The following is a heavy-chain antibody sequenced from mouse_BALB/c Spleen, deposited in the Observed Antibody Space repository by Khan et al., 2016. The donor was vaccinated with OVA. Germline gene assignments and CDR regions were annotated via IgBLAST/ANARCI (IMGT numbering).Heavy chain of an antibody. D-gene: IGHD1-1*01. Sequence: EVQLVETGPGLVKPSQSLSLTCTVTGYSITSDYAWNWIRQFPGNTLEWMGFITYSGITSYKPSLKSRLSITRDTSKNQFFLQLNSVTTEDEATYYCGRGIYHGSSYFDYWGQGTTLTVSS. CDR1: GYSITSDYA. J-gene: IGHJ2*01. V-gene: IGHV3-2*02. CDR2: ITYSGIT. CDR3: GRGIYHGSSYFDY.